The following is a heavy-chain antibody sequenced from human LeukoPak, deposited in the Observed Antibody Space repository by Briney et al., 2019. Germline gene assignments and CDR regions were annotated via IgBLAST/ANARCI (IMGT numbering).Heavy chain of an antibody. CDR2: ISYDGSNK. V-gene: IGHV3-30*04. D-gene: IGHD2-15*01. Sequence: GGSLRLSCAASGFTFSSYAMHWVRQAPGKGLEWVAVISYDGSNKYYADSVKGRFTISRDNSKNTLFLQMNSLRDEDTAVYYCQGEGSTSDYWGQGTLVTVSS. CDR1: GFTFSSYA. CDR3: QGEGSTSDY. J-gene: IGHJ4*02.